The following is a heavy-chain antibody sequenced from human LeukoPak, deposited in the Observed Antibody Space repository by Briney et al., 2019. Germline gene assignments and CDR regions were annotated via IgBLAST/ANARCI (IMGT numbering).Heavy chain of an antibody. D-gene: IGHD3-10*01. CDR2: INPSGGST. Sequence: ASVKVSCKASGYTFTSYYMHWVRQAPGQGLEWMGIINPSGGSTSYAQKFQGRVTMTRDTSTSAVYMELSSLRSEDTAVYYCARDLSRRVFDYWGQGTLVTVSS. CDR3: ARDLSRRVFDY. CDR1: GYTFTSYY. V-gene: IGHV1-46*01. J-gene: IGHJ4*02.